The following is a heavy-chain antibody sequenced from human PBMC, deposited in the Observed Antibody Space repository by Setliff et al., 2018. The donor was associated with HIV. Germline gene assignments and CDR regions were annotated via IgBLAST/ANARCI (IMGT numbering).Heavy chain of an antibody. Sequence: SETLSLTCTVSGGSASNSRYYWAWIRQPPGKGLEYIGSIHYNERTYYNPSLKSRVAISVDTSKNQFSLTLTSVTSLTTEDTAVYYCAKQGATSGLDFWGQGTLVTVSS. V-gene: IGHV4-39*01. CDR1: GGSASNSRYY. J-gene: IGHJ4*02. CDR2: IHYNERT. D-gene: IGHD6-19*01. CDR3: AKQGATSGLDF.